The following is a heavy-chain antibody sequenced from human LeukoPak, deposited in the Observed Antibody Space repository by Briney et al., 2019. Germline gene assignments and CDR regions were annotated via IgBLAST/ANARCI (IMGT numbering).Heavy chain of an antibody. Sequence: GGSLRLSCAASGFTFSSYSMNWVRQAPGKGLEWVSSISSSSSYIYYADSVKGRFTISRDNAKNSLYLQMNSLRAEDTAVYYCARDRFVNGGSYYFDYWGQGTLVTISS. V-gene: IGHV3-21*01. CDR1: GFTFSSYS. CDR3: ARDRFVNGGSYYFDY. J-gene: IGHJ4*02. D-gene: IGHD1-26*01. CDR2: ISSSSSYI.